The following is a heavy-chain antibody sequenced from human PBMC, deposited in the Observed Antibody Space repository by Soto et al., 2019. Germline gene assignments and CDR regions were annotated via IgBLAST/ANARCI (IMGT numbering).Heavy chain of an antibody. J-gene: IGHJ4*02. CDR3: ATKPNALYYFDC. CDR1: GVSITSHY. D-gene: IGHD3-16*01. CDR2: IHYSGIT. V-gene: IGHV4-59*06. Sequence: SETLSLTCTVSGVSITSHYWSWIRQSPGKGLEWVGYIHYSGITYYNPSLKSRLSMSVDTSKNHFSLKLSSVTAADTAVYYCATKPNALYYFDCWGQGTLVTVSS.